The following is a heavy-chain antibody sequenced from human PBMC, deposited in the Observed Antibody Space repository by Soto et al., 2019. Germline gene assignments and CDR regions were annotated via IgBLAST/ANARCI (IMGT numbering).Heavy chain of an antibody. CDR1: GGSISGDY. CDR2: IYYTGTT. CDR3: ARHGYSGTSGYFDY. D-gene: IGHD5-12*01. Sequence: PSETLSLTCTVSGGSISGDYWSWIRQPPGKGLEWIGYIYYTGTTNYNPSLKSRVTISVDTSKNQFFLRLNSVTAADTAVFYCARHGYSGTSGYFDYWGQGTLVTVS. J-gene: IGHJ4*02. V-gene: IGHV4-59*08.